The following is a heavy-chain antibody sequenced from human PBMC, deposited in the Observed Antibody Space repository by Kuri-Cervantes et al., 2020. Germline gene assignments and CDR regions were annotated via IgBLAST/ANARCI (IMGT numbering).Heavy chain of an antibody. V-gene: IGHV1-8*03. CDR3: ARDLAIVLMVYAITPYYFDY. J-gene: IGHJ4*02. D-gene: IGHD2-8*01. Sequence: ASVKVSCKASGYTFTSYDINWVRQATGQGLEWMGWMNPNSGNTGYAQKFQGRVTITRDTSASTAYMELSSLRSDDTAVYYCARDLAIVLMVYAITPYYFDYWGQGTLVTVSS. CDR2: MNPNSGNT. CDR1: GYTFTSYD.